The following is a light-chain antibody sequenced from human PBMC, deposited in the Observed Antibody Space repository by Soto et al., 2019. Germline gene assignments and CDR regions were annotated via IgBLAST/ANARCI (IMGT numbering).Light chain of an antibody. Sequence: DIQLTHSQSFLSAFVGDTVTITCRASQAMSTYLAWYQQKPGKVPKLLIRSASTLQSGVPPRFSGGGSGTEFTLTISTLQPDDSGIYYCQQLNGYQLAFGGGTNVEIK. CDR1: QAMSTY. J-gene: IGKJ4*01. V-gene: IGKV1-9*01. CDR3: QQLNGYQLA. CDR2: SAS.